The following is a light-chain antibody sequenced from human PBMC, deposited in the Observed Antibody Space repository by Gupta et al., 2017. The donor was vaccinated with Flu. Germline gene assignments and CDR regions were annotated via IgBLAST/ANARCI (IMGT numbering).Light chain of an antibody. J-gene: IGKJ1*01. CDR1: QSVSSY. Sequence: PATLSVSPGERVTLSCRASQSVSSYLAWYQHKPGQAPRLLIYGASTRATGIPARFSGSGSGTEFTLTITSLQSEDFAVYYCHQYDNWPQTFGQGTKVDIK. CDR3: HQYDNWPQT. CDR2: GAS. V-gene: IGKV3-15*01.